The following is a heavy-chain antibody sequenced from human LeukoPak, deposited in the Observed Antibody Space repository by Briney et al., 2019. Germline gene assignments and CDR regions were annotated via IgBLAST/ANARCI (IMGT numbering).Heavy chain of an antibody. D-gene: IGHD3-3*01. Sequence: ASVKISCKASGYTFTGYYMHWVRQAPGRGLEWMGWINPNSGGTNYAQKFQGRVTMTRDTSISTAYMELSRLRSDDTAVYYCARDRPEGSYYDFWSGYYPRGYFDYWGQGTLVTVSS. CDR1: GYTFTGYY. CDR3: ARDRPEGSYYDFWSGYYPRGYFDY. J-gene: IGHJ4*02. V-gene: IGHV1-2*02. CDR2: INPNSGGT.